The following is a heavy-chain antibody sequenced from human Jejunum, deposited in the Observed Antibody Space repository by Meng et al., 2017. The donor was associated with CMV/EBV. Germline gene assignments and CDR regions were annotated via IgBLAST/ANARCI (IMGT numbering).Heavy chain of an antibody. D-gene: IGHD3-10*01. V-gene: IGHV3-23*01. Sequence: SGFTLSSYAMRWVRQAPGKGLEWVSEISSGGASTYYADSVKGRFTISRDNSKNTLYLQMNSLRAEDTALYYCAKDRDGNWYFDLWGRGTLVTVSS. CDR2: ISSGGAST. J-gene: IGHJ2*01. CDR1: GFTLSSYA. CDR3: AKDRDGNWYFDL.